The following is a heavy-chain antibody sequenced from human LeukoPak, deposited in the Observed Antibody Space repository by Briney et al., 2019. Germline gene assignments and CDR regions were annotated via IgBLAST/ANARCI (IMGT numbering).Heavy chain of an antibody. J-gene: IGHJ5*02. Sequence: QPGGSLRLSCAASGFTFSSYAMSWVRQAPGKGLEWVSAISGSGGSTYYADSVKGRFTISRDNSKNTLYLQMNSLRAEDTAVYYCAVYTYDFWSGFSPYENVNWFDPWGQGTLVTVSS. CDR2: ISGSGGST. CDR1: GFTFSSYA. D-gene: IGHD3-3*01. CDR3: AVYTYDFWSGFSPYENVNWFDP. V-gene: IGHV3-23*01.